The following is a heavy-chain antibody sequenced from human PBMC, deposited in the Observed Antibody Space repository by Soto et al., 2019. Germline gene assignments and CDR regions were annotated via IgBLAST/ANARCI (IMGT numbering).Heavy chain of an antibody. J-gene: IGHJ4*02. CDR3: VIWPRNGYST. CDR2: PRNKRNNFIT. D-gene: IGHD4-4*01. V-gene: IGHV3-72*01. CDR1: AFTFSDHY. Sequence: EVQLVESGGGLVQPGGSLRLSCATSAFTFSDHYVDWVRQAPGKGLEWVGRPRNKRNNFITEYAASVKGRFTISRDESKNSLYLQMNSLNTEDTALYYCVIWPRNGYSTWGQGTLVTVSS.